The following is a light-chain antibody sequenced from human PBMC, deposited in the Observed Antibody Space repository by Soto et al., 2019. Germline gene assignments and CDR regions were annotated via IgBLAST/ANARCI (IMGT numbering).Light chain of an antibody. J-gene: IGKJ2*01. V-gene: IGKV3D-20*01. Sequence: ENVLTQSPATLVLSPGERATLSCGASQSVSSNSLAWYQQRPGLAPRLVIYDASRRATGIPDRFSGSGSGTDFTLTISRLEPEDFAVYYWQQYGSSRRTFGQGTKLEMK. CDR2: DAS. CDR1: QSVSSNS. CDR3: QQYGSSRRT.